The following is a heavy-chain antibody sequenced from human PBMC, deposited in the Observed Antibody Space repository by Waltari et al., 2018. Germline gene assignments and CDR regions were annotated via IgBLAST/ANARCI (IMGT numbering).Heavy chain of an antibody. V-gene: IGHV4-34*10. CDR1: GGSF. J-gene: IGHJ4*02. CDR2: INHSGSI. Sequence: QGQLRESGPGLVKPSETLSLTCAVSGGSFSWIRQPPGQGLDWIGEINHSGSISLNPSLKSRVTMSVDTSKTQLSLRLTSVTAADTAVYYCARGLETGTSSWHYFDSWGQGTLVTVSS. CDR3: ARGLETGTSSWHYFDS. D-gene: IGHD6-13*01.